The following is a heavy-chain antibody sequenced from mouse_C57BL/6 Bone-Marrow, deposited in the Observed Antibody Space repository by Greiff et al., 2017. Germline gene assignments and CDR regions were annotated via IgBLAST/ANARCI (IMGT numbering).Heavy chain of an antibody. CDR3: ARGYDYGYAMDY. J-gene: IGHJ4*01. CDR2: INPNYGTT. V-gene: IGHV1-39*01. Sequence: VQLQQSGPELVKPGASVKISCKASGYSFTDYNMNWVKQSNGKSLEWIGVINPNYGTTSYNQKFKGKATLTVDQSYSKAYMQLNSLTSEDSAVHYCARGYDYGYAMDYWGQGTSVTVSA. D-gene: IGHD2-4*01. CDR1: GYSFTDYN.